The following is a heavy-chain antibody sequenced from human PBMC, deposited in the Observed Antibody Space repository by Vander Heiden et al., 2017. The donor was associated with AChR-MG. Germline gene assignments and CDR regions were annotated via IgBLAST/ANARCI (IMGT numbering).Heavy chain of an antibody. V-gene: IGHV3-23*01. CDR1: RFTFSTYA. CDR2: ISGSGGST. D-gene: IGHD1-26*01. Sequence: EVQLLVSGGGLVQPGGSLRLSCAASRFTFSTYAMSWLRPGPGRGLEWVSTISGSGGSTYYADAVKGRFTISRDNSKNTLYLQMKRMRAEDTAVYYCAKVSGSNTLDAFDIWGQGTMVTVSS. J-gene: IGHJ3*02. CDR3: AKVSGSNTLDAFDI.